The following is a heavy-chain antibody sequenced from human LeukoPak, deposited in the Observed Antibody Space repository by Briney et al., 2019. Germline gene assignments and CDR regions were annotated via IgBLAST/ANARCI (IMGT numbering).Heavy chain of an antibody. CDR2: IRSKANSYAT. CDR1: GFTFSGSA. J-gene: IGHJ6*03. D-gene: IGHD5-18*01. Sequence: GGSLKLSCAASGFTFSGSAMHWVRQASGKGLEWVGRIRSKANSYATEYAASVKGRFTISRDDSKNTAYLQMNSLRAEDTAVYYCARHTYGYSFYYYMDVWGKGTTVTISS. CDR3: ARHTYGYSFYYYMDV. V-gene: IGHV3-73*01.